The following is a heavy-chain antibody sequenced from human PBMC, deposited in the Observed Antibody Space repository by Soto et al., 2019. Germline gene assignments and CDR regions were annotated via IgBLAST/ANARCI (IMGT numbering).Heavy chain of an antibody. CDR1: GYNFNKYA. D-gene: IGHD3-22*01. V-gene: IGHV3-23*01. CDR3: VRRAQYFDGTGFHAFDM. Sequence: EVQLLESGGGLRQPGGSLRLSCVASGYNFNKYAVSWVRQAPGKGLEWVSAISSGGDNTHYADSVKGRFTITRDNSKNMLYLEMNSLTVEDTAVYYCVRRAQYFDGTGFHAFDMGAKGQGSPSPQ. CDR2: ISSGGDNT. J-gene: IGHJ3*02.